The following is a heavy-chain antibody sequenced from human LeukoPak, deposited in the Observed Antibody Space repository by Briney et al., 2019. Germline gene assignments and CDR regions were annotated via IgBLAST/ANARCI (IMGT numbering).Heavy chain of an antibody. D-gene: IGHD4-11*01. CDR3: ARDQRMTTFDY. CDR1: GGTFSSYA. V-gene: IGHV1-69*05. J-gene: IGHJ4*02. Sequence: ASVKVSCKASGGTFSSYAISWVRQAPGQGLEWMGGIIPIFGTANYAQKFQGRVTITTDESTSTAYMELRSLRSDDTAVYYCARDQRMTTFDYWGQGTLVTVSS. CDR2: IIPIFGTA.